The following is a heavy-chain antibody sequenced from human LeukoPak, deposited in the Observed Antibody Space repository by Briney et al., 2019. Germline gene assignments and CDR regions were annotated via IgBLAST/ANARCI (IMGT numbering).Heavy chain of an antibody. CDR3: ARENYYGSGTFYSHHGMDV. Sequence: SETLSLTCAVYGGSFSGYHWSWIRQPPGKGLEWIGEINRYESTNYNPSLKSRATISVDTSKNQFSLKLSSVTAADTAVYYCARENYYGSGTFYSHHGMDVWGQGTTVTVSS. CDR1: GGSFSGYH. J-gene: IGHJ6*02. V-gene: IGHV4-34*01. CDR2: INRYEST. D-gene: IGHD3-10*01.